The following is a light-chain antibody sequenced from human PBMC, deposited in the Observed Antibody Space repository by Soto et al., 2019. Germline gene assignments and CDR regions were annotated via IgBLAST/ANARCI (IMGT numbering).Light chain of an antibody. CDR2: RNN. V-gene: IGLV1-47*01. CDR1: TSNTGSNY. Sequence: QSVLTQPPSASGTPGQRVTISCSGSTSNTGSNYVYWYQQLPGTAPKLLIYRNNQRPSGVPDRFSGSKSGTSASLAISGLRSEDEADYYCAAWDDSLSGFYVFGTGT. J-gene: IGLJ1*01. CDR3: AAWDDSLSGFYV.